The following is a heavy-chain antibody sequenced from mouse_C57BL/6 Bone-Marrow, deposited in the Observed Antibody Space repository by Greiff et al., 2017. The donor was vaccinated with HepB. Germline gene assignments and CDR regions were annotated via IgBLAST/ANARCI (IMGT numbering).Heavy chain of an antibody. D-gene: IGHD4-1*01. Sequence: QVQLQQSGPELVKPGASVKISCKASSYAFSSSWMNWVKQRPGKGLEWIGRIYPGDGDTNYNGKFKGKATLTADKSSSTAYMQLSSLTSEDSAVYFCAKTGTSDYWGQGTTLTVSS. CDR2: IYPGDGDT. V-gene: IGHV1-82*01. J-gene: IGHJ2*01. CDR3: AKTGTSDY. CDR1: SYAFSSSW.